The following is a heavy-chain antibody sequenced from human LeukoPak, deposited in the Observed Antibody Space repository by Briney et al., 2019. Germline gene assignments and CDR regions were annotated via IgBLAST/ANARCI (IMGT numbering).Heavy chain of an antibody. D-gene: IGHD6-13*01. V-gene: IGHV3-11*01. CDR1: EFTFSDYC. Sequence: GGPLRLSCAASEFTFSDYCMSWIRQAPGKGLEWVSYINTAGTIMYYADSVKGRFTISRDNAKNSVYLQMNSLRDEDTAVYFCAKARIAAAGTGAFDVWGQGTMVTVSS. CDR3: AKARIAAAGTGAFDV. J-gene: IGHJ3*01. CDR2: INTAGTIM.